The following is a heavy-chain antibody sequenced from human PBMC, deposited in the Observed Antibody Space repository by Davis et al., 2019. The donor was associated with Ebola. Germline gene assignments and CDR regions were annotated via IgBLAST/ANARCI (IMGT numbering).Heavy chain of an antibody. CDR3: ARDSTVTPFDY. J-gene: IGHJ4*02. CDR1: EYTLNELS. D-gene: IGHD4-17*01. Sequence: AASVKVSCKVSEYTLNELSIHWVRQAPGKGLEWMGRFDPEDGERIYAQKFQGRVTMTTDTSTSTAYMELRSLRSDDTAVYYCARDSTVTPFDYWGQGTLVTVSS. V-gene: IGHV1-24*01. CDR2: FDPEDGER.